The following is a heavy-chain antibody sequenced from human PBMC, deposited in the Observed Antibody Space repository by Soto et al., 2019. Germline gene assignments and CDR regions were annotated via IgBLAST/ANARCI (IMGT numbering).Heavy chain of an antibody. CDR3: ARDQRYSSSWYVGWFDP. J-gene: IGHJ5*02. CDR2: IYYSGST. Sequence: PSETLSLTCTVSGGSISSGGYYWSWIRQHPGKGLEWIGYIYYSGSTYYNPSLKSRVTISVDTSKNQFSLKLSSVTAADTAVYYCARDQRYSSSWYVGWFDPWGQGTLVTVS. D-gene: IGHD6-13*01. CDR1: GGSISSGGYY. V-gene: IGHV4-31*03.